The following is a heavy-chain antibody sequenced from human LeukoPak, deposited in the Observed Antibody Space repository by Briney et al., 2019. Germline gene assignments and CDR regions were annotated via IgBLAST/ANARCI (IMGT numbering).Heavy chain of an antibody. CDR1: GDSW. D-gene: IGHD3-10*01. J-gene: IGHJ4*02. V-gene: IGHV3-74*01. CDR3: ARGDGVIMKY. CDR2: IKTDGSST. Sequence: GGSLRLSCAGSGDSWMHWVRQVPGKGLVWVSRIKTDGSSTSYADSVKGRFTISNDNAENTLYLQMNSLRAEDTAVYYCARGDGVIMKYWGQGALVTVSS.